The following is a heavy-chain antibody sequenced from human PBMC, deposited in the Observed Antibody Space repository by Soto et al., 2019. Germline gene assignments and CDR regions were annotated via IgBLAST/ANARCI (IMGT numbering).Heavy chain of an antibody. V-gene: IGHV4-30-2*01. CDR2: ISHLEST. CDR3: ARGGCYDPFDY. CDR1: GASITYGGYS. J-gene: IGHJ4*02. D-gene: IGHD2-21*01. Sequence: SDPLSLTCTLSGASITYGGYSWSWIRQPPGKDLEWLGYISHLESTFYNPSFQSRLTLSIDRSNNQFSLKLASMTAADTAVYYCARGGCYDPFDYWGQGTLVTVSS.